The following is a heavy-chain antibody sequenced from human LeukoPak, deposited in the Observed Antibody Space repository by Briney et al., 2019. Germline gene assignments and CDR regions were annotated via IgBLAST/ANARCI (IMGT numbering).Heavy chain of an antibody. CDR2: TSGSGGTT. CDR1: GFTFSSYA. V-gene: IGHV3-23*01. CDR3: ARRIGGANNFDN. Sequence: GGSLRLSCAASGFTFSSYAMSWVRQAPGKGLEWVSVTSGSGGTTYYADSVKGRFTISRDNTRNTLYLQMNSLRDEDTAVYYCARRIGGANNFDNWGQGTLVTVSS. J-gene: IGHJ4*02. D-gene: IGHD1-26*01.